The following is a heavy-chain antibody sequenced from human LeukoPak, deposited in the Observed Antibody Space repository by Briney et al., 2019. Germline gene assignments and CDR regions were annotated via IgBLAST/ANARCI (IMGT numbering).Heavy chain of an antibody. CDR1: GYTFTDNY. D-gene: IGHD6-19*01. J-gene: IGHJ5*02. CDR2: INPNSDGT. CDR3: ARAGGSGWSRVWFDP. V-gene: IGHV1-2*02. Sequence: GASVKVSCKASGYTFTDNYIHWVRQAPGQGPEWMGWINPNSDGTKYAQKFQGRVTITRDTSISTAYMEVSSLRYEDTAVYYCARAGGSGWSRVWFDPWGQGTLVTVSS.